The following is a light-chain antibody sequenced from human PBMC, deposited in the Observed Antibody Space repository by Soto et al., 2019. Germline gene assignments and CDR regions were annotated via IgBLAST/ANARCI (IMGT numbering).Light chain of an antibody. CDR3: QQYGSLLT. CDR2: GAS. Sequence: IVLTQSPGTLSLSPGERANLSCRASQSVSSTYLAWYLQKPGQAHRLLIYGASGRATGIPDRFSGSGSGTDFTLTSSRLEPEDFAVYYCQQYGSLLTFGGGTKVELK. CDR1: QSVSSTY. V-gene: IGKV3-20*01. J-gene: IGKJ4*01.